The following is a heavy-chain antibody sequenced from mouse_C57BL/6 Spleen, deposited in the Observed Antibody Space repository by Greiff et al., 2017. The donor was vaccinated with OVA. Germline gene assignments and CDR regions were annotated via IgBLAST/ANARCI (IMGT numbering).Heavy chain of an antibody. V-gene: IGHV5-9-1*02. Sequence: EVQGVESGEGLVKPGGSLKLSCAASGFTFSSYAMSWVRQTPEKRLEWVAYISSGGDYIYYADTVKGRFTISRDNARNTLYLQMSSLKSEDTAMYYCTTTLGTAQVPWFAYWGQGTLVTVSA. CDR1: GFTFSSYA. CDR2: ISSGGDYI. D-gene: IGHD3-2*02. J-gene: IGHJ3*01. CDR3: TTTLGTAQVPWFAY.